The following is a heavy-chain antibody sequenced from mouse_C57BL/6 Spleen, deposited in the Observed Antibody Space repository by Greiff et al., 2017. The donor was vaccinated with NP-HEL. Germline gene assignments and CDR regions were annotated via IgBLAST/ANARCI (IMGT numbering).Heavy chain of an antibody. Sequence: EVHLVESGPELVKPGASVKISCKASGYSFTGYYMNWVKQSPEKSLEWIGEINPSTGGTTYNQKFKAKATLTVDKSSSTAYMQLKSLTSEDSAVYYCLWSYAMDYWGQGTSVTVSS. CDR1: GYSFTGYY. D-gene: IGHD1-1*02. CDR2: INPSTGGT. J-gene: IGHJ4*01. V-gene: IGHV1-42*01. CDR3: LWSYAMDY.